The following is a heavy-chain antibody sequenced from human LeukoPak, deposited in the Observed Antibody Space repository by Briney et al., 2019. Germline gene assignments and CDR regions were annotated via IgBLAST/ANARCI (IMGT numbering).Heavy chain of an antibody. J-gene: IGHJ4*02. CDR1: GGSFRGYY. D-gene: IGHD6-19*01. V-gene: IGHV4-34*01. CDR3: ASAVAGNFDY. CDR2: INHRGST. Sequence: SETLSLTCAVYGGSFRGYYWSWIRHPPGKGLDWIGEINHRGSTNHNPSHRKRVTISVDTSKNQFSLTLSSVTAADTAVYYWASAVAGNFDYWGQGTLVTVSS.